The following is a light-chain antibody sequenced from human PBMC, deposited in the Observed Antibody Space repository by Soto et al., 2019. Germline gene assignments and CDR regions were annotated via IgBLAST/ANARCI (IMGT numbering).Light chain of an antibody. CDR3: QSYDSGTWV. V-gene: IGLV6-57*02. CDR1: RGSIASNY. J-gene: IGLJ3*02. CDR2: EDN. Sequence: NFMLTQPHSVSESPGKTVTISCTGSRGSIASNYVQWYQQRPGSAPTTVIYEDNQRPSGVPDRFSGSIDRSSNSASLTISGLKTEDEADYYCQSYDSGTWVFGGGTKLTVL.